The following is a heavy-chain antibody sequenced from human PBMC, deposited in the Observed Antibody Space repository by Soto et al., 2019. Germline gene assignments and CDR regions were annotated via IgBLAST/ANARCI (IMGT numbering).Heavy chain of an antibody. D-gene: IGHD1-7*01. V-gene: IGHV3-9*01. CDR3: AKDTSYNWNYRLQFDY. CDR2: ISWNSGSI. Sequence: PGGSLRLSCAASGFTFDDYAMHWVRQAPGKGLEWVSGISWNSGSIGYADSVKGRFTISRDNAKNSLYLQMNSLRAEDTALYYCAKDTSYNWNYRLQFDYWGQGTLVTVSS. J-gene: IGHJ4*02. CDR1: GFTFDDYA.